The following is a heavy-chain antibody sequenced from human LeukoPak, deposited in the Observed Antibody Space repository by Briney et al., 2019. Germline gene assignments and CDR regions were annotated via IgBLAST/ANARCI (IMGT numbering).Heavy chain of an antibody. CDR1: GYTFTSYG. Sequence: SVKVSCKASGYTFTSYGISWVRQAPGQGLEWMGRIIPIFGTANYAQKFQGRVTITTDESTSTAYMELSSLRSEDTAVYYCARVGPSMVRGPYGEGDYWGQGTLVTVSS. D-gene: IGHD3-10*01. CDR3: ARVGPSMVRGPYGEGDY. CDR2: IIPIFGTA. V-gene: IGHV1-69*05. J-gene: IGHJ4*02.